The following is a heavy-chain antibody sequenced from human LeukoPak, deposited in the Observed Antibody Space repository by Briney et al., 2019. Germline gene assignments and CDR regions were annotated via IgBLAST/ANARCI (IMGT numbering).Heavy chain of an antibody. Sequence: PGGSLRLSCAASGFTFSSYAMSWLRHTTGNGLEGGSSISSSSGLTFYADSVKGRFTISRDNSRNTLYLQMNSLSAVDTALYYCAKDRPNYHGTDGHYYRRSGDSWGQGTLVPVSS. CDR2: ISSSSGLT. D-gene: IGHD3-22*01. V-gene: IGHV3-23*01. CDR1: GFTFSSYA. CDR3: AKDRPNYHGTDGHYYRRSGDS. J-gene: IGHJ5*01.